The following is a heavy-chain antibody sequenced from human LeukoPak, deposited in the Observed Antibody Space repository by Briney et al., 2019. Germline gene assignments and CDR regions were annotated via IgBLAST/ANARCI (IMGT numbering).Heavy chain of an antibody. Sequence: GGSLRLSCAASGFTFSGYAMSWVRQAPGKGLEWVSAISGSGGSTYYADSVKGRFTISRDNSKNTLYLQMNSLRAEDTAVYYCATALHYYGSGSPQYWGQGTLVTVSS. CDR3: ATALHYYGSGSPQY. CDR1: GFTFSGYA. D-gene: IGHD3-10*01. CDR2: ISGSGGST. V-gene: IGHV3-23*01. J-gene: IGHJ4*02.